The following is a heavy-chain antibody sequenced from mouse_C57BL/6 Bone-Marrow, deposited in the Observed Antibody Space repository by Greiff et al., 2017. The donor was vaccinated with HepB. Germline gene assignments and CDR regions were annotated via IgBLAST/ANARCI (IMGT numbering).Heavy chain of an antibody. CDR3: ARHPYYGNYERTWFAY. CDR1: GYTFTSYW. CDR2: IDPSDSYT. D-gene: IGHD2-10*01. J-gene: IGHJ3*01. V-gene: IGHV1-59*01. Sequence: VQLQQPGAELVRPGTSVKLSCKASGYTFTSYWMHWVKQRPGQGLEWIGVIDPSDSYTNYNQKFKGKATLTVDPSSSTAYMQLSSLTSEDSAVYDCARHPYYGNYERTWFAYWGQGTLVTVSA.